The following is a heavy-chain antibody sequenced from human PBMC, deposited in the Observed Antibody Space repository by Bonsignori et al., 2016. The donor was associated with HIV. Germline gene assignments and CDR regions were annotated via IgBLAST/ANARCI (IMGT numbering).Heavy chain of an antibody. J-gene: IGHJ4*02. V-gene: IGHV3-15*01. Sequence: WIRQPPGKGLEWVGRIKSETDGGTRDYAAPVKGRFTISRDDSKTTLYLQMNSLKTEDTAVYYCARTIDFGTTFDYWGQGTLVTVSS. CDR2: IKSETDGGTR. D-gene: IGHD1-14*01. CDR3: ARTIDFGTTFDY.